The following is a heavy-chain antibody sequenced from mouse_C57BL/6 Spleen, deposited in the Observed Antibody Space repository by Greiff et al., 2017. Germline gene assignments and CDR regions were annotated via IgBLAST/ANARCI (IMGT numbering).Heavy chain of an antibody. J-gene: IGHJ2*01. Sequence: VQLKQSGGGLVKPGGSLKLSCAASGFTFSDYGMHWVRQAPEKGLEWVAYISSGSSTIYYADTVKGRFTISRDNAKNTLFLQMTSLRSEDTAMYYCARYYYGSSPFDYWGQGTTLTVSS. D-gene: IGHD1-1*01. CDR3: ARYYYGSSPFDY. CDR2: ISSGSSTI. CDR1: GFTFSDYG. V-gene: IGHV5-17*01.